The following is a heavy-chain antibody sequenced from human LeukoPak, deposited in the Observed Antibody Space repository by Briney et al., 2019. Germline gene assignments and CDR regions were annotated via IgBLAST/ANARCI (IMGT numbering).Heavy chain of an antibody. CDR1: GDSIRSYY. Sequence: SETLSLTCTVSGDSIRSYYWSWVRQPPGKGLEWIGYIYFSGSTNYSPSLKSRVTISLGTSKNQFSLDLSSVTAADTAMYYCARTTTGYYNYFDPWGQGTLVTVSS. J-gene: IGHJ5*02. D-gene: IGHD2-15*01. CDR3: ARTTTGYYNYFDP. CDR2: IYFSGST. V-gene: IGHV4-59*01.